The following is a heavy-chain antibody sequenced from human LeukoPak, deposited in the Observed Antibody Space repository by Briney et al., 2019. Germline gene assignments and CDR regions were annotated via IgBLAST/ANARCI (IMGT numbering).Heavy chain of an antibody. CDR2: INHSGST. D-gene: IGHD3-10*01. J-gene: IGHJ6*03. Sequence: SETLSLTCAVYGGSFSGYYWSWIRQPPGKGLEWIGEINHSGSTNYNPSLKSRVTISVDTSKNQFSLKLSSVTAADTAVYYCARGVGAYGSGSYYYYYMDVWGKGTTVTVSS. CDR1: GGSFSGYY. CDR3: ARGVGAYGSGSYYYYYMDV. V-gene: IGHV4-34*01.